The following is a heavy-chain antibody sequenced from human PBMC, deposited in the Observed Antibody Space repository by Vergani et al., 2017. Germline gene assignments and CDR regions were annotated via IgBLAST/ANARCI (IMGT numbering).Heavy chain of an antibody. CDR1: GGSINSHNYY. J-gene: IGHJ4*03. Sequence: QVQLQESGPGLVKPSQTLSLTCTVPGGSINSHNYYWSWVRQLAGKGLEWIGRIHTSGSTNYKPSLKSRVTMAEDTSKNQFSLILTSVTAADTAVYFCAIESCLGCSCYKPLFDYGGQGILVTVSS. V-gene: IGHV4-61*02. CDR3: AIESCLGCSCYKPLFDY. CDR2: IHTSGST. D-gene: IGHD3-22*01.